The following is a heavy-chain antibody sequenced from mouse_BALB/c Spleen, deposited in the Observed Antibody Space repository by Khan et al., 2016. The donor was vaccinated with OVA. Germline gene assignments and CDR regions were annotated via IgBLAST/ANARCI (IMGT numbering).Heavy chain of an antibody. V-gene: IGHV3-2*02. Sequence: EVQLQQSGPGLVKPSQSLSLTCTVTGYSITSGYGWNGSRQFAGSKLEGMGYISYSSSTNYTPNLKGRITITRDKSKNKLFLQMNYVNSEDTATYYCSRTAPITYWGQGTTLTVSS. D-gene: IGHD1-2*01. CDR2: ISYSSST. CDR3: SRTAPITY. J-gene: IGHJ2*01. CDR1: GYSITSGYG.